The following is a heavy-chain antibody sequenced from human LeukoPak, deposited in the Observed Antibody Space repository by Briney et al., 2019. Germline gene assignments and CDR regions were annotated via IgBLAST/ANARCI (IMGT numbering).Heavy chain of an antibody. J-gene: IGHJ1*01. CDR3: ARGPGIAVAGPEYFQH. V-gene: IGHV6-1*01. CDR2: TYYTSKWYN. D-gene: IGHD6-19*01. CDR1: GDSVSSNSAA. Sequence: SQTLSLTCAISGDSVSSNSAAWNCIRQSPARGLEWLGRTYYTSKWYNDYAVSVKSPITINPDTSKNQFSLQLNSVTPEDTAVYYCARGPGIAVAGPEYFQHWGQGTLVTVSS.